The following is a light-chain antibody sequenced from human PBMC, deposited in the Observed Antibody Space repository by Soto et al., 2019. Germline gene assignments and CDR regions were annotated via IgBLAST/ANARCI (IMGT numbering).Light chain of an antibody. Sequence: EMVLTQSPGTLSLSPGERASLSCRASQRISSTFLAWYQQNPGQDPRLLIYGASSRATGIPDRFRDSGSGTNFTLTISRPVSEDFAMYYCQQCGGSPTSGQNTKVYVK. CDR3: QQCGGSPT. CDR1: QRISSTF. CDR2: GAS. J-gene: IGKJ1*01. V-gene: IGKV3-20*01.